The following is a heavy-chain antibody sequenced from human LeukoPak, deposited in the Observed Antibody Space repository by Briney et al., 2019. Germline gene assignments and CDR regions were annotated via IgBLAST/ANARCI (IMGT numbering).Heavy chain of an antibody. CDR3: ARDYDILTGYCRENWFDP. Sequence: ASVKVSCKASGYTFTSYAMHWVRQAPGQRLEWMGWINAGNGNTKYSQKFQGRVTITRDTSASTAYMELSSLRSEDTAVYYCARDYDILTGYCRENWFDPWGQGTLVTVSS. J-gene: IGHJ5*02. V-gene: IGHV1-3*01. CDR2: INAGNGNT. D-gene: IGHD3-9*01. CDR1: GYTFTSYA.